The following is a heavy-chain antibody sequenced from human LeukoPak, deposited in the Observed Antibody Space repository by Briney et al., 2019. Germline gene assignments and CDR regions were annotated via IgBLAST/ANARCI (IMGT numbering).Heavy chain of an antibody. V-gene: IGHV3-7*04. Sequence: GGSLRLSCAASGFTFSNYWMSWVRQAPGKGLEWVANIKEDGSDNNYVDSVRGRFTISRDNAKNVLYLQMNSLRAEDTAVYYCGREIPGGTTSLDCWGQGTVVTVPS. CDR3: GREIPGGTTSLDC. CDR1: GFTFSNYW. CDR2: IKEDGSDN. D-gene: IGHD1-7*01. J-gene: IGHJ4*02.